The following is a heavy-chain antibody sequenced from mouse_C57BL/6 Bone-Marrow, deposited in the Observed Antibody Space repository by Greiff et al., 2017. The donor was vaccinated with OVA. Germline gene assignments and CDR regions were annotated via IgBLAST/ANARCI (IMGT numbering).Heavy chain of an antibody. J-gene: IGHJ4*01. D-gene: IGHD1-1*01. CDR1: GYTFTDYN. CDR3: ARRTYYGSSYYAMDY. V-gene: IGHV1-18*01. CDR2: INPNNGGT. Sequence: EVQLQQSGPELVKPGASVKIPCKASGYTFTDYNMDWVKQSHGKSLEWIGDINPNNGGTIYNQKIKGKAILTVDKSSSTAYMELRSLTSEDTAVYYCARRTYYGSSYYAMDYWGQGTSVTVSS.